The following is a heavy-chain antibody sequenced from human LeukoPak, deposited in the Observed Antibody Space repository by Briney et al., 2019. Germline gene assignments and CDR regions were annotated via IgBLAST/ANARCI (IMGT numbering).Heavy chain of an antibody. Sequence: GGSLRLPFQASGLPVRGNYMGWVRQAPGKGLEWVSVIYSGGSTYYADSVKGRFTFSRDNSKNKVYLQMNSPRTEDTAVYYCARDGFGSRFDYWGQGTLVTVSS. V-gene: IGHV3-53*05. CDR2: IYSGGST. CDR1: GLPVRGNY. D-gene: IGHD3-10*01. J-gene: IGHJ4*02. CDR3: ARDGFGSRFDY.